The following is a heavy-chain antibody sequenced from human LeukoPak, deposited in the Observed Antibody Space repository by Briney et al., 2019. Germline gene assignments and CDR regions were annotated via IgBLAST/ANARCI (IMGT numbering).Heavy chain of an antibody. CDR2: ISSSGSTI. V-gene: IGHV3-48*04. J-gene: IGHJ4*02. Sequence: PGGSLRLSCAASGFTFSSYSMNWVRQAPGKGLEWVSYISSSGSTIYYADSVKGRFTISRDNAKNSLYLQMNSLRAEDTAVYYCARASWGNQTDYWGQGTLVTVSS. CDR1: GFTFSSYS. CDR3: ARASWGNQTDY. D-gene: IGHD6-13*01.